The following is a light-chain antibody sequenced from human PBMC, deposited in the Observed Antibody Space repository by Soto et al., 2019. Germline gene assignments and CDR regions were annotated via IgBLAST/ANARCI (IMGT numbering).Light chain of an antibody. CDR1: ETISTL. Sequence: DIQMTQSPSSLSASVGDRVTLTCRASETISTLLNWYQHKPGRAPKLLIYAASRLQSGVPSRFSGSGSGTDFTLTINVLXPEDFASYYCQQSYSLSPITFGQGTRLETK. J-gene: IGKJ5*01. V-gene: IGKV1-39*01. CDR3: QQSYSLSPIT. CDR2: AAS.